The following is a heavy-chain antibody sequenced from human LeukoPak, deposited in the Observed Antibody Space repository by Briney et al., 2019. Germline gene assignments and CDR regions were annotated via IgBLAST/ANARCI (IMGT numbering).Heavy chain of an antibody. J-gene: IGHJ4*02. CDR3: AREPYCGGDCYSGVFD. Sequence: SQTLSLTCTVSGGSISSGGYYWSWIRQHPGKGLEWIGYIYYSGSTYYNPSLKSRVTISVDTSKNQFSLKLSPVTAADTAVYYCAREPYCGGDCYSGVFDWGQGTLVTVSS. CDR1: GGSISSGGYY. CDR2: IYYSGST. D-gene: IGHD2-21*02. V-gene: IGHV4-31*03.